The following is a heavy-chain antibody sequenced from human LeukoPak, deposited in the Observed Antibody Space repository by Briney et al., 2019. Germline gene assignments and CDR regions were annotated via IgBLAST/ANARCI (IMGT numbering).Heavy chain of an antibody. CDR1: GFTFSSNA. D-gene: IGHD6-13*01. CDR2: MSYDASNK. V-gene: IGHV3-30-3*01. CDR3: ARGSGSSTRGWFDP. J-gene: IGHJ5*02. Sequence: GRSLRLSCAASGFTFSSNAMHWVRQAPGKGLEWVAVMSYDASNKYYADSVKGRFTISRDNSKNTLYLQMNSLRGEDTSVYYCARGSGSSTRGWFDPWGQGTLVTVSS.